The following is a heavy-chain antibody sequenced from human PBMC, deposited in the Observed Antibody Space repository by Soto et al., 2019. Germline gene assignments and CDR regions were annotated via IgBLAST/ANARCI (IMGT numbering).Heavy chain of an antibody. V-gene: IGHV4-4*02. CDR2: IYHGGST. CDR1: GGSISSANW. D-gene: IGHD4-17*01. CDR3: ARPEGDYDSYFDY. Sequence: KPSETLSLTCAVSGGSISSANWWTGVRQPPGKELEWIGEIYHGGSTSYNPSLKSRVTLSLDKFKNHFSLNLTSVTAADTAVYYCARPEGDYDSYFDYWGQGTLVTVSS. J-gene: IGHJ4*02.